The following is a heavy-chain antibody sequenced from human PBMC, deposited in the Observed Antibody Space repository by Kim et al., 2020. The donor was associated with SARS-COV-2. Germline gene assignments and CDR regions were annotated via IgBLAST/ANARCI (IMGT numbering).Heavy chain of an antibody. V-gene: IGHV3-73*01. CDR1: GFTFSGSS. D-gene: IGHD3-22*01. CDR2: IKSKANGYAT. J-gene: IGHJ5*02. CDR3: IRQLSNYDESGFP. Sequence: GGSLRLSCAASGFTFSGSSIHWVRQAPGKGLEWVGRIKSKANGYATAYPASLRGRFTVSRDDSKNTAYLQMSSLETEDTAVYYCIRQLSNYDESGFPWG.